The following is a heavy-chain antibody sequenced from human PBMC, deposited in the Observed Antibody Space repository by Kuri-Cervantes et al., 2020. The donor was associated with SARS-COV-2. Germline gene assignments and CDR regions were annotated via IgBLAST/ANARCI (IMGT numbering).Heavy chain of an antibody. J-gene: IGHJ4*02. CDR2: ISAYNGNT. CDR1: GYTFTSYG. D-gene: IGHD3-16*01. Sequence: ASVKVSCKASGYTFTSYGISWVRQAPGQGLEWMGWISAYNGNTNYAQKFQGRVTITRDTSASTAYMELSSLRSEDTAVYYCATYDYVWGSLNWGQGTLVTVSS. CDR3: ATYDYVWGSLN. V-gene: IGHV1-18*01.